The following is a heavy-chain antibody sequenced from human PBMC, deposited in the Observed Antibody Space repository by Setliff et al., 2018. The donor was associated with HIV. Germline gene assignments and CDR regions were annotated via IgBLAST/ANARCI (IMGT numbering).Heavy chain of an antibody. V-gene: IGHV4-39*01. J-gene: IGHJ4*02. CDR1: GASISSISYY. D-gene: IGHD6-19*01. CDR2: IYYTGST. Sequence: SETLSLTCSVSGASISSISYYWGWIRQPPGKGLEWVGSIYYTGSTYYNPSLKRRVTISADTSKNQFPLKRSSVTAADTAVYYCARHDGGGWYVRVLATSFDYWGQGTLVTVSS. CDR3: ARHDGGGWYVRVLATSFDY.